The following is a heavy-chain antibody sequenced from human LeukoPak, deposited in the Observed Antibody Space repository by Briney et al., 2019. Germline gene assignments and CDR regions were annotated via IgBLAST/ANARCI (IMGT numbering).Heavy chain of an antibody. Sequence: GESLKISCKGSGXRFTSYCIGWVRQMPGKGLEWMGVIYPGDSDTRYSPSFQGQVTISADKSISTAYLQWSSLKASDTAIYYCARDRYSAYDWNYWGQGTLVTVSS. CDR3: ARDRYSAYDWNY. CDR2: IYPGDSDT. D-gene: IGHD5-12*01. CDR1: GXRFTSYC. V-gene: IGHV5-51*01. J-gene: IGHJ4*02.